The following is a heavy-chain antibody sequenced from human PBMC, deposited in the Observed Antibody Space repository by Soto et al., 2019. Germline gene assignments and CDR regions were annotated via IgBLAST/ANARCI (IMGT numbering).Heavy chain of an antibody. D-gene: IGHD3-22*01. CDR3: ARDTGDSSGFGAFDI. J-gene: IGHJ3*02. V-gene: IGHV4-59*01. CDR2: IYYSGST. CDR1: GGSISSYY. Sequence: QVQLQESGPGLVKPSETLSLTCTVSGGSISSYYWSWIRQPPGKGLEWIGYIYYSGSTNYNPSLKSRVTISVDTSKNQFSLKLSSVTAADTAVYYCARDTGDSSGFGAFDIWGQGTMVTVSS.